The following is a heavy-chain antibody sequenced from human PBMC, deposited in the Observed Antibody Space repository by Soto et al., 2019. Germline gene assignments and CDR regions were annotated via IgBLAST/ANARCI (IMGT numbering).Heavy chain of an antibody. CDR2: ISYDGSNK. CDR1: GFTFSSYA. Sequence: AGGSLRLSCAASGFTFSSYAMHWVRQAPGKGLEWVAVISYDGSNKYYADSVKGRFTISRDNSKNTLYLQMNSLRAEDTAVYYCATTAANSGYDYLLDYWGQGTLVTVSS. V-gene: IGHV3-30-3*01. CDR3: ATTAANSGYDYLLDY. D-gene: IGHD5-12*01. J-gene: IGHJ4*02.